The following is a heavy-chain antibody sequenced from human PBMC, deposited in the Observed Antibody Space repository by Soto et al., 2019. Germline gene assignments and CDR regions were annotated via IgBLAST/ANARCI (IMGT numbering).Heavy chain of an antibody. V-gene: IGHV3-23*01. D-gene: IGHD3-22*01. CDR1: GFTFTTHA. CDR2: ISANGRST. CDR3: AKMGGYDDPCDKRYLDW. Sequence: EVQLLESGGGLVQPGGSLRLSCAASGFTFTTHAMSWVRQAPGKGLEWVSAISANGRSTYYADSVKGGLTIPRDNCKTTRYLQMNSLSAEDTAGSYCAKMGGYDDPCDKRYLDWWGLGTLATVSS. J-gene: IGHJ4*02.